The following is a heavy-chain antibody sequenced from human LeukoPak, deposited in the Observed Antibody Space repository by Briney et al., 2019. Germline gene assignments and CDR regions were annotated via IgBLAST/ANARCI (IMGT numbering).Heavy chain of an antibody. CDR2: ISGSRGTT. V-gene: IGHV3-23*01. CDR3: AKERTGGWPFDY. Sequence: GGSLRLSCAASGFTFSSYWMHWVRQAPGKGLEWVSGISGSRGTTYYADSVKGRLTISRDNSKNTLYLQMNSLRADDTAVYYCAKERTGGWPFDYWGQGTLVTVSS. CDR1: GFTFSSYW. J-gene: IGHJ4*02. D-gene: IGHD6-19*01.